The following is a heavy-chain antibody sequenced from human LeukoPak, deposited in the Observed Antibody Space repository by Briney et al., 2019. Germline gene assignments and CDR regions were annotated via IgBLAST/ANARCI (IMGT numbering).Heavy chain of an antibody. CDR3: ARVFTSHIAADPLGIQH. Sequence: ASVKVSCKASGCTFTSYAMNWVRQAPGQGLEWMGWIYTNTGNPTYAQGFTGRFVFSLDTSVSTAYLQISSLKAEDTAVYYCARVFTSHIAADPLGIQHWGQGTLVTVSS. D-gene: IGHD6-6*01. CDR1: GCTFTSYA. J-gene: IGHJ1*01. CDR2: IYTNTGNP. V-gene: IGHV7-4-1*02.